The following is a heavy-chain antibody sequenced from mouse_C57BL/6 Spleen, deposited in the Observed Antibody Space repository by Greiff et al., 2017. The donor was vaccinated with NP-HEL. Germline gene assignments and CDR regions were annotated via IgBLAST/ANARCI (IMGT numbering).Heavy chain of an antibody. V-gene: IGHV1-19*01. J-gene: IGHJ2*01. CDR3: ARNHDGYSYYFDY. Sequence: EVQLVESGPVLVKPGASVKMSCKASGYTFTDYYMNWVKQSHGKSLEWIGVINPYNGGTSYNQKFKGKATLTVDKSSSTAYMELNSLTSEDSAVYYCARNHDGYSYYFDYWGQGTTLTVSS. D-gene: IGHD2-3*01. CDR2: INPYNGGT. CDR1: GYTFTDYY.